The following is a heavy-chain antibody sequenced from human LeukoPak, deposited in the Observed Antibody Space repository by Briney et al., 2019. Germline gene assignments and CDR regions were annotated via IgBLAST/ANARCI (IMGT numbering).Heavy chain of an antibody. J-gene: IGHJ4*02. CDR3: ARGPDDIVVVVAATHFDY. V-gene: IGHV4-34*01. D-gene: IGHD2-15*01. Sequence: SETLSLTCAVYGGSFSGYYWSWIRQPPGKGLEWIGEINHSGSTNYNPSLKSRVTISVDTSKNQFSLKLSSVTAADTAVYYCARGPDDIVVVVAATHFDYWGQGTVVTVSS. CDR1: GGSFSGYY. CDR2: INHSGST.